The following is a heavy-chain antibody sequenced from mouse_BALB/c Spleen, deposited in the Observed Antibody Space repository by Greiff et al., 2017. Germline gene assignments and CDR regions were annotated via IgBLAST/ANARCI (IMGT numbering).Heavy chain of an antibody. V-gene: IGHV2-9*02. CDR3: ARQFPNYYGSSYWFAY. J-gene: IGHJ3*01. CDR1: GFSLTSYG. D-gene: IGHD1-1*01. Sequence: VKLMESGPGLVAPSQSLSITCTVSGFSLTSYGVHWVRQPPGKGLEWLGVIWAGGSTNYNSALMSRLSISKDNSKSQVFLKMNSLQTDDTAMYYCARQFPNYYGSSYWFAYWGQGTLVTVSA. CDR2: IWAGGST.